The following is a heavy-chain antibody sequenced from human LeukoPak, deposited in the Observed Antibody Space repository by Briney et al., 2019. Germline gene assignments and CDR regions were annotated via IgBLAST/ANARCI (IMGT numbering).Heavy chain of an antibody. V-gene: IGHV5-51*01. J-gene: IGHJ5*02. CDR2: IYPGDSDT. CDR1: GYSFTSYW. D-gene: IGHD6-19*01. CDR3: ARLIRAVAGRNWFDP. Sequence: GGSLRLSCKGSGYSFTSYWIGWVRQMPGKGLEWMGIIYPGDSDTRYSPSFQGQVTISADKSISTAYLQWSSLKASDTAMYYCARLIRAVAGRNWFDPWGQGTLVTVSS.